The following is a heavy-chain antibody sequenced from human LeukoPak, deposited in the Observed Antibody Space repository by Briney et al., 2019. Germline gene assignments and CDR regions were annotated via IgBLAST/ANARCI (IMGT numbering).Heavy chain of an antibody. J-gene: IGHJ4*02. CDR2: INPSGGST. D-gene: IGHD3-10*01. CDR1: GYTFTSYY. V-gene: IGHV1-46*01. Sequence: ASVTVSCKASGYTFTSYYMHWVRQDPGQGLEWMGIINPSGGSTSYAQKFQGRVTMTRDTSTSTVYIELSSLRSEDTAVYYCWYYGSGSRSVYFDYWGQGTLVTVSS. CDR3: WYYGSGSRSVYFDY.